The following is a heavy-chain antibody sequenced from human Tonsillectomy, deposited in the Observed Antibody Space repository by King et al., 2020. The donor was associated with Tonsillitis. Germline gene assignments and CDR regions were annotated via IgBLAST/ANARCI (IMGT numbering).Heavy chain of an antibody. CDR3: TRSPPIYYYDSSGSNDY. Sequence: QLVQSGAEVKKPGSSVKVSCKASGGTFSSYAISWVRQAPGQGLEWMGGIIPIFGTANYAQKFQGRVTITADESTSTVYMELSSLRSEDTAVYYCTRSPPIYYYDSSGSNDYWGQGTLVTVSS. CDR1: GGTFSSYA. J-gene: IGHJ4*02. CDR2: IIPIFGTA. D-gene: IGHD3-22*01. V-gene: IGHV1-69*12.